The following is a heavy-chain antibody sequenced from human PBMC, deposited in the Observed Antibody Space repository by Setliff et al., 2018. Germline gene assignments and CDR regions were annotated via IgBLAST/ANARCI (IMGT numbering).Heavy chain of an antibody. J-gene: IGHJ4*02. V-gene: IGHV1-18*01. Sequence: ASVKVSCKTSGYTFINYGLSWMRQAPGQGLEWMGWISGYNGYTDYAQNLQGRVTMTIDTSTSTAYMELRSLRSDDTAVYYCARVPRLEWLLPTFDSWGQGTLVTVSS. D-gene: IGHD3-3*01. CDR1: GYTFINYG. CDR2: ISGYNGYT. CDR3: ARVPRLEWLLPTFDS.